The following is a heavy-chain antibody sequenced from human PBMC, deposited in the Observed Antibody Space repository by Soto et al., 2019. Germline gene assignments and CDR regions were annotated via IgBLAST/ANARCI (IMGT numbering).Heavy chain of an antibody. J-gene: IGHJ3*02. CDR3: ASPTSDGDYDSAAFDI. D-gene: IGHD4-17*01. CDR2: IYYSGST. Sequence: PSETLSLTCTVSGGSISSSSYYWGWIRQPPGKGLEWIGSIYYSGSTYYNPSLKSRVTISVDTSKNQFSLKLSSVTAADTAVYYCASPTSDGDYDSAAFDIWGQGTMVTVSS. V-gene: IGHV4-39*01. CDR1: GGSISSSSYY.